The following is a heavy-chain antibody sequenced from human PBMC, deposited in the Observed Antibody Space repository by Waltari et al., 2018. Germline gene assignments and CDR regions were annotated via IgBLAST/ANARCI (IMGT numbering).Heavy chain of an antibody. CDR3: ARGLAGYDILTGYSKPYLFDY. CDR1: GGSFSGYY. D-gene: IGHD3-9*01. J-gene: IGHJ4*02. CDR2: INHSGRP. V-gene: IGHV4-34*01. Sequence: QVQLQQWGAGLLKPSETLSLTCAVYGGSFSGYYWSWIRQPPGKGLEWIGEINHSGRPNSNPALKSRVTISVDTSKNQFSLKLSSVTAADTAVYYCARGLAGYDILTGYSKPYLFDYWGQGTLVTVSS.